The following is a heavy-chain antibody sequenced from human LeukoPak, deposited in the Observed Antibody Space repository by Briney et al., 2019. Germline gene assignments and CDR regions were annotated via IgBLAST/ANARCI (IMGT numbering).Heavy chain of an antibody. D-gene: IGHD3-22*01. CDR1: GFTFSSYA. CDR3: AKVPTPYYYDSSGYDY. CDR2: ISGSGGST. V-gene: IGHV3-23*01. Sequence: GGSLRLSCAASGFTFSSYAMSWVRQAPGKGLEWVSAISGSGGSTYHADSVKGRFTISRDNSKNTLYLQMNSLRAEDTAVYYCAKVPTPYYYDSSGYDYWGQGTLVTVSS. J-gene: IGHJ4*02.